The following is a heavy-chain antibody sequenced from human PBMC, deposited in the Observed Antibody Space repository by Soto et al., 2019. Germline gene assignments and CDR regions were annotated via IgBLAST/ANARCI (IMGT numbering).Heavy chain of an antibody. Sequence: ESGGGVVQPGRSLRLSCAASGFTFSSYGMHWVRQAPGKGLEWVAVIWYDGSNKYYADSVKGRFTISRDNSKNTLYLQMNSLRAEDTAVYYCSRNYYDSSGYYPGSYYYYGMDVWGQGTTVTVSS. CDR3: SRNYYDSSGYYPGSYYYYGMDV. CDR1: GFTFSSYG. V-gene: IGHV3-33*01. J-gene: IGHJ6*02. D-gene: IGHD3-22*01. CDR2: IWYDGSNK.